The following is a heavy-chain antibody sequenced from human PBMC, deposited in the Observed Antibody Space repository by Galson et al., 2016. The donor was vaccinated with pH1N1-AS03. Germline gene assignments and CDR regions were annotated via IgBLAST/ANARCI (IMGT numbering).Heavy chain of an antibody. CDR2: VYPNGVSP. CDR3: VKDLTGWGAFDF. D-gene: IGHD6-19*01. CDR1: GFTFNKYV. Sequence: SLRLSCAGSGFTFNKYVMHWVRQAPGKGLEYVSGVYPNGVSPHYADSVKDRFTISRDNSKNTLSLQMSSLTTEDTAVYYCVKDLTGWGAFDFWGQGTTVTVSS. V-gene: IGHV3-64D*06. J-gene: IGHJ3*01.